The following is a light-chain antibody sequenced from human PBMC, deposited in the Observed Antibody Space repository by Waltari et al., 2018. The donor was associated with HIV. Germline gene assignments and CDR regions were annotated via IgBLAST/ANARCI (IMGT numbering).Light chain of an antibody. CDR2: GAS. CDR1: QSVSTSY. CDR3: QQYGSSPT. V-gene: IGKV3-20*01. J-gene: IGKJ4*01. Sequence: EIVLTQSPGSLSLSPGERATLSCRASQSVSTSYFAWYTQKPGQAPRLLVFGASSRATGIPGRFSGSGYGTDLSLTISRLEPEDFAVYYCQQYGSSPTFGGGTKVEIK.